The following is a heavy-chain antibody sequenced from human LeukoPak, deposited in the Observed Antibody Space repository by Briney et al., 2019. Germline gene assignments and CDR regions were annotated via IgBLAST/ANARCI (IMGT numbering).Heavy chain of an antibody. CDR1: GYSFTSYW. CDR3: ASSYSSSFCDY. J-gene: IGHJ4*02. Sequence: GESLKISCKGAGYSFTSYWIGWVRQMPGKGLEWMGIIYPGDSDTRYSPSLQGQVTISADKSISPAYLQWSSLKASDTAMYYCASSYSSSFCDYWGQGTLVTVSS. CDR2: IYPGDSDT. D-gene: IGHD6-13*01. V-gene: IGHV5-51*01.